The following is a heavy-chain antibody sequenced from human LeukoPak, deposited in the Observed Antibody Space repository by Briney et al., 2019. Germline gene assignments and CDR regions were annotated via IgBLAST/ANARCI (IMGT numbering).Heavy chain of an antibody. CDR1: GFTFSSYA. V-gene: IGHV1-69*01. CDR3: ARSVGMTTVAHIDY. D-gene: IGHD4-23*01. Sequence: GGSLRLSCAASGFTFSSYAISWVRQAPGQGLEWMGGIIPIFGTANYAQKFQGRVTITADESTSTAYMELSSLRSEDTAVYYCARSVGMTTVAHIDYWGQGTLVTVSS. J-gene: IGHJ4*02. CDR2: IIPIFGTA.